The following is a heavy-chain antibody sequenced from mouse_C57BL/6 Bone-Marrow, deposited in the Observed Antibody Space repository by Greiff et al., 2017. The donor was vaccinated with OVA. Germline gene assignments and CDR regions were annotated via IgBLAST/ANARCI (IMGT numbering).Heavy chain of an antibody. Sequence: VQLQQSGTVLARPGASVKMSCKTSGYTFTSYWMHWVKQRPGQGLEWIGAIYPGNSDTSYNQKFKGKAKLTAVTSASTAYMELSSLTNEDSAVYYCRIYYGSYGFDYWGQGTTLTVSS. J-gene: IGHJ2*01. CDR3: RIYYGSYGFDY. CDR1: GYTFTSYW. CDR2: IYPGNSDT. V-gene: IGHV1-5*01. D-gene: IGHD2-1*01.